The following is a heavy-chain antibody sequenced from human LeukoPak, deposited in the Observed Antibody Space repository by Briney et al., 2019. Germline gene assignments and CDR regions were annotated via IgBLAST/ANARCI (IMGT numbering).Heavy chain of an antibody. Sequence: TLSLTCTVSGGSISSGSYYWSWIRQPAGKGLEWIGRIYPSGGTNYNPSLKSRVTISVDTSKNQFSLKLSSVTAADTAVYYCARGGMITFGGVIVENWGQGTLVTVSS. J-gene: IGHJ4*02. V-gene: IGHV4-61*02. D-gene: IGHD3-16*02. CDR1: GGSISSGSYY. CDR2: IYPSGGT. CDR3: ARGGMITFGGVIVEN.